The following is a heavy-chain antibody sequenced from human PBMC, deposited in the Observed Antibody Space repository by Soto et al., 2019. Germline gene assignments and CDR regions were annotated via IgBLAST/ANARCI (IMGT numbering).Heavy chain of an antibody. CDR2: INTDGNST. D-gene: IGHD3-10*01. CDR3: AKRGVDTFGLSY. V-gene: IGHV3-74*01. J-gene: IGHJ4*02. Sequence: EVQLVESGGGLVQPGGSLRLSCAVSGFTFSSFWMHWVRQAPGEGLVWVSRINTDGNSTSYADSVKGRFTISRDNAKNTLYLQMNSLRVGDTAMYYCAKRGVDTFGLSYWGQGTLVTVSS. CDR1: GFTFSSFW.